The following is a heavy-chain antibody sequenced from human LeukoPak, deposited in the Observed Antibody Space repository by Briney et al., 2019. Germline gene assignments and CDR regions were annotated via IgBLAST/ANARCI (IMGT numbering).Heavy chain of an antibody. CDR1: GFTFSSYS. CDR3: ARDPSWGPFDY. D-gene: IGHD2-2*01. CDR2: ISTSSSYI. J-gene: IGHJ4*02. V-gene: IGHV3-21*01. Sequence: GGSLRLSCAASGFTFSSYSMNWVRQAPGKGLEWVSFISTSSSYIYYADSVKGRFTISRDNAKSSLYLQMNSLRAEDTAVYYCARDPSWGPFDYWGQGTLVTVSS.